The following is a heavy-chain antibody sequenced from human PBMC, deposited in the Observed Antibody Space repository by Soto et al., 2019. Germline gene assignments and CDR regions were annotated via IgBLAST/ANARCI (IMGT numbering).Heavy chain of an antibody. Sequence: QVQLVQSGAEVKKPGASVKVSCKVSGYTLTELSMHWVRQAPGKGLEWMGGFDPEDGETIYAQKFQGRVTMTEDTSTDTAYMELSSLRSEDTAVYYCASYSLVGQQLAPSLAGFDYWGQGTLVTVSS. CDR1: GYTLTELS. J-gene: IGHJ4*02. V-gene: IGHV1-24*01. CDR2: FDPEDGET. D-gene: IGHD6-13*01. CDR3: ASYSLVGQQLAPSLAGFDY.